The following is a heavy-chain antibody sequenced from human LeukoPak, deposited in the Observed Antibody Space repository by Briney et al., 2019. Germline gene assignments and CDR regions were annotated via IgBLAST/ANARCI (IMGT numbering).Heavy chain of an antibody. Sequence: GASVKVSCKASGGTFSSYAISWVRQAPGQGLEWMGWINPNSGGTNYAQKFQGRVTMTRDTSISTAYMELSRLRSDDTAVYYCASSEQQLSMGYWGQGTLVTVSS. D-gene: IGHD6-13*01. J-gene: IGHJ4*02. CDR2: INPNSGGT. CDR3: ASSEQQLSMGY. CDR1: GGTFSSYA. V-gene: IGHV1-2*02.